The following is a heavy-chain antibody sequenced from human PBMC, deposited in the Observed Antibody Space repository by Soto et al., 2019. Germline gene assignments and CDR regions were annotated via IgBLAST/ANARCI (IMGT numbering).Heavy chain of an antibody. CDR2: ISSNGVCT. D-gene: IGHD6-6*01. Sequence: EVQLAESGGGLAQPGGSLRLSCAASGFTLSGYAMDWVRQAPGKGLEYVSGISSNGVCTYYANSVQGRFTISRDNSKNTVYLQMGSLRPADMAVYYCARRARPDFYYMDVWGKGPTVTVSS. CDR1: GFTLSGYA. CDR3: ARRARPDFYYMDV. J-gene: IGHJ6*03. V-gene: IGHV3-64*01.